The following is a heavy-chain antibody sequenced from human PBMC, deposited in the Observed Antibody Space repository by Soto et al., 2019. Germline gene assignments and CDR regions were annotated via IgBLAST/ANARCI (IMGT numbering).Heavy chain of an antibody. CDR3: ATSARKGHSSGWYSFDY. V-gene: IGHV1-69*02. D-gene: IGHD6-19*01. Sequence: QVQLVQSGAEVKKPGSSVKVSCKASGGTFSSYTISWVRQAPGQGLEWMGRIIPILGIANYAQKFQGRVTITADKSTSTAYMELSSLRSEDTAGYYCATSARKGHSSGWYSFDYWGQGTLVTVSS. J-gene: IGHJ4*02. CDR2: IIPILGIA. CDR1: GGTFSSYT.